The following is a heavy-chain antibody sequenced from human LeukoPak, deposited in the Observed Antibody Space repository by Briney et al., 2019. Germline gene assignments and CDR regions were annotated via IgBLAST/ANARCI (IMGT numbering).Heavy chain of an antibody. D-gene: IGHD2-21*02. CDR1: GYSISSGYS. CDR2: IYHSGST. V-gene: IGHV4-38-2*02. J-gene: IGHJ5*02. Sequence: SETLSLTCTVSGYSISSGYSWGWIRQPPGKGLEWIGSIYHSGSTYYNPSLKSRVTISVDTSKNQFSLKLSSVTAADTAVYYCARDGGAYCGGDCYPYWFDPWGQGTLVTVSS. CDR3: ARDGGAYCGGDCYPYWFDP.